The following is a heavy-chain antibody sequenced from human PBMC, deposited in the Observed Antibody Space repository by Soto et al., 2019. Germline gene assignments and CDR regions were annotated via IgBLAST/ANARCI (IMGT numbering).Heavy chain of an antibody. J-gene: IGHJ5*02. Sequence: SETLSLTCSVSGGSISSFTYYWGWIRQPPGKGLEWIGTVYYNENTYYNPSLKSRVTITVDTAKNQFSLNLRSVTAADTAMYFCARRGRYYGSPGWFDPWGPGTLVTVSS. CDR1: GGSISSFTYY. V-gene: IGHV4-39*01. CDR3: ARRGRYYGSPGWFDP. CDR2: VYYNENT. D-gene: IGHD3-10*01.